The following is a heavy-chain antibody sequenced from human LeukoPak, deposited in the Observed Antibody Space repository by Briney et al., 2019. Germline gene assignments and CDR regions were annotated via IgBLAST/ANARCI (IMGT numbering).Heavy chain of an antibody. D-gene: IGHD2-2*01. V-gene: IGHV3-74*01. Sequence: PGGSLRLSCAASGFTFSNYWVRWVRQVPGKGPVWVARLNRDGTYTTYADSVKGRFTISRDNAQNTLFLQMDSLRADDTAVYYCTRDGHCSSSSCYPDYWGQGILVTVSS. CDR1: GFTFSNYW. CDR2: LNRDGTYT. J-gene: IGHJ4*02. CDR3: TRDGHCSSSSCYPDY.